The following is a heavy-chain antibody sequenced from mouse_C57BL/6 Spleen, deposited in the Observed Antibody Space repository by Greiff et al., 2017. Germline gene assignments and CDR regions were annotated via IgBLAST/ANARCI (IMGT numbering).Heavy chain of an antibody. CDR1: GYAFSSYW. CDR3: ERGYDGYSFDY. Sequence: VESGASVKISCKASGYAFSSYWMNWVKQRPGKGLEWIGQIYPGDGDTNYNGKFKGKATLTADKSSSTAYVQLRNLTSENSAVYFCERGYDGYSFDYWGQGTTLTVSS. CDR2: IYPGDGDT. J-gene: IGHJ2*01. D-gene: IGHD2-3*01. V-gene: IGHV1-80*01.